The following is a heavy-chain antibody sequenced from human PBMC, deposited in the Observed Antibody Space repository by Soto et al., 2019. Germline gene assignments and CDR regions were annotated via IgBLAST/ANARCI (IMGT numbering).Heavy chain of an antibody. Sequence: QVQLVESGGGVVQPERSLRLSCAASGFTFSTYAMHWVRQAPGKGLEWVAGISYDGSNKYYADSVNGRFAISRDNSKNTLWLQMNNLRPEDTAVYYCAADTGAIGYRGSYYWSSGSSPSLDYWGQGTLVTVSS. V-gene: IGHV3-30*09. D-gene: IGHD1-26*01. CDR2: ISYDGSNK. CDR3: AADTGAIGYRGSYYWSSGSSPSLDY. J-gene: IGHJ4*02. CDR1: GFTFSTYA.